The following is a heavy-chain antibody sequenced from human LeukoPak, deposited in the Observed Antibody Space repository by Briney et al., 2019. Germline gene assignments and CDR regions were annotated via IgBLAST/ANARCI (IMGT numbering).Heavy chain of an antibody. CDR1: GGSFSGYY. Sequence: PSETLSLTCAVYGGSFSGYYWSWIRQPPGKGLEWIAEINHSGSTNYNPSLKSRVTISVDTSKNQFSLKLSSVTAADTAVYYCASYTTVTAYFDYWGQGTLVTVSS. D-gene: IGHD4-17*01. CDR3: ASYTTVTAYFDY. CDR2: INHSGST. J-gene: IGHJ4*02. V-gene: IGHV4-34*01.